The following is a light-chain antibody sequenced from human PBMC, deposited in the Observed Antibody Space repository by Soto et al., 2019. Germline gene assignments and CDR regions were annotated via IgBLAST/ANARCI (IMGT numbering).Light chain of an antibody. CDR3: SSYTSSSTLVV. Sequence: QSALTQPASVSGSPGQSITISCTGTSSDVGGYNYVSWYQHHPGKAPKLMIYDVRNRPSGVANRFSGSKSGNTASLTVSGLLAEDEADYYCSSYTSSSTLVVFGGGTKLTVL. V-gene: IGLV2-14*03. CDR2: DVR. J-gene: IGLJ2*01. CDR1: SSDVGGYNY.